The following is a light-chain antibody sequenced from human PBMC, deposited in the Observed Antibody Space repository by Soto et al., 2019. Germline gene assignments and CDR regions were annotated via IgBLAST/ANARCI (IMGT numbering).Light chain of an antibody. CDR3: QQSSSFPLT. V-gene: IGKV1-12*01. J-gene: IGKJ4*01. CDR1: QPISSW. CDR2: SAS. Sequence: IQVTQSPSSVSASGGDRVTITCRASQPISSWLAWYQQKPGQPPNLLIYSASTLRSGVPSRFSGSGSGTLFTLTITTLQPEEFATYYCQQSSSFPLTFGGGTTVEVK.